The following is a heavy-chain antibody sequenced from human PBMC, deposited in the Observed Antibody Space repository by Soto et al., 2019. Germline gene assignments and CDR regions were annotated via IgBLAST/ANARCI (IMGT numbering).Heavy chain of an antibody. CDR1: GDTVSSNSVA. V-gene: IGHV6-1*01. Sequence: PSQTLSLTCVGSGDTVSSNSVAWNWVRQSPSRGLEWLGRTYYRSRGYSDYAVSVRSRIDINADTSNNQVSLQLNSVTPEDTAVYYCARSEEDSDYYYYGMDVWGQGTTVTVSS. CDR2: TYYRSRGYS. D-gene: IGHD2-15*01. J-gene: IGHJ6*02. CDR3: ARSEEDSDYYYYGMDV.